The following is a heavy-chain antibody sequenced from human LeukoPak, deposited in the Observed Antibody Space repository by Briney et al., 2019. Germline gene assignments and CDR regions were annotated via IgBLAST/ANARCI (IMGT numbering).Heavy chain of an antibody. CDR2: INQSGST. Sequence: PSETLSLTCAVYGGTFSGYYWSWIRQPPGKGLEWIGEINQSGSTNYNPSLKSRVTISVDTSKHQFSLKLSSVTAADTAVYYCARSSWYGRYSRGWYGPLPSSHRGAWFDPWGQGTLVTVSS. CDR1: GGTFSGYY. CDR3: ARSSWYGRYSRGWYGPLPSSHRGAWFDP. J-gene: IGHJ5*02. V-gene: IGHV4-34*01. D-gene: IGHD6-19*01.